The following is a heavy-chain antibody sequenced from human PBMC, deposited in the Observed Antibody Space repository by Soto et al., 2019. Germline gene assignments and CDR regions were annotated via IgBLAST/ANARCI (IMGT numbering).Heavy chain of an antibody. CDR1: GFSLTTSGEG. J-gene: IGHJ4*02. D-gene: IGHD3-3*01. CDR3: AHRVLRTVFGLVTTTAIYFDF. CDR2: IYWDDDK. V-gene: IGHV2-5*02. Sequence: QITLNESGPTQVKPRQTLTLTCTFSGFSLTTSGEGVGWIRRSPGKAPEWLALIYWDDDKRYSPSLKSRLTITKATSKNQVVLTMADLDPADTATYYCAHRVLRTVFGLVTTTAIYFDFWGQGTPVAVSS.